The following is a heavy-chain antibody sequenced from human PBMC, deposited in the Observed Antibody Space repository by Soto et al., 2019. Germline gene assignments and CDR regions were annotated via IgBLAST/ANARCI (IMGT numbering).Heavy chain of an antibody. CDR1: GFTFSNAW. CDR3: TTDPGYIVVVPAAFDY. V-gene: IGHV3-15*07. D-gene: IGHD2-2*01. Sequence: EVQLVESGGGLVKPGGSLRLSCAASGFTFSNAWMNWVRQAPGKGLEWVGRIKSKTDGGTTDYAAPVKGRFTISRDDSKNTLYLQMNSLKTEDRAVYYCTTDPGYIVVVPAAFDYWGQGTLVTVSS. CDR2: IKSKTDGGTT. J-gene: IGHJ4*02.